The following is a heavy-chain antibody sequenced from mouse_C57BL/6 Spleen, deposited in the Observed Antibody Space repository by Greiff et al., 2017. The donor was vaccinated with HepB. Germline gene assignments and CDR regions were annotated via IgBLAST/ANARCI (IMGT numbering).Heavy chain of an antibody. J-gene: IGHJ4*01. CDR1: GYTFTSYW. D-gene: IGHD3-2*02. Sequence: VQLQQSGAELAKPGASVKLSCKASGYTFTSYWMHWVKQRPGQGLEWIGYINPSSGYTKYNQKFKDKATLTADKSSSTAYMQLSSLKYEDSSVYCCARITAQSYYAMDYWGQGTSVTVSS. CDR2: INPSSGYT. CDR3: ARITAQSYYAMDY. V-gene: IGHV1-7*01.